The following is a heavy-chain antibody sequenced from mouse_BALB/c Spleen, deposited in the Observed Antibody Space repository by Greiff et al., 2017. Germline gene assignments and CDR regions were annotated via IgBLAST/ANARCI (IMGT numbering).Heavy chain of an antibody. J-gene: IGHJ4*01. CDR3: ASDDYGGFYAMDY. CDR1: GYTFTSYW. Sequence: QVQLQQSGAELAKPGASVKMSCKASGYTFTSYWMHWVKQRPGQGLEWIGYINPSTGYTEYNQKFKDKATLTADKSSSTAYMQLSSLTSEDSAVYYCASDDYGGFYAMDYWGQGTSVTVSS. D-gene: IGHD2-4*01. V-gene: IGHV1-7*01. CDR2: INPSTGYT.